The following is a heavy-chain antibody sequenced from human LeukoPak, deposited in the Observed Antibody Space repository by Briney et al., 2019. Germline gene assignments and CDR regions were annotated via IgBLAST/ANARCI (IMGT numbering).Heavy chain of an antibody. J-gene: IGHJ4*02. CDR2: IYPGDSDT. V-gene: IGHV5-51*01. Sequence: GESLKISCKGSEYSFTNYWIGWVRQMPGKGLEWMGIIYPGDSDTRYSPSFQGRVTISADKSISTAYLQWSSLKASDTAMYYCARTYSGSHFDYWGQGTLVTVSS. CDR3: ARTYSGSHFDY. CDR1: EYSFTNYW. D-gene: IGHD1-26*01.